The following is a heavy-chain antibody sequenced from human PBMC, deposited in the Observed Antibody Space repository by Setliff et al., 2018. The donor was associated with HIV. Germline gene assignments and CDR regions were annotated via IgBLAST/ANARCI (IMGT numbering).Heavy chain of an antibody. V-gene: IGHV3-21*04. CDR2: ISRGGRTK. CDR3: ARARDDSYGSGSYYKGMDV. J-gene: IGHJ6*02. Sequence: SGESLKISCAASGFTFSSYSMNWVRQAPGKGLEWVSSISRGGRTKYYADSVKGRFSISRDNAKNSLYLQMNSLRAEDTALYYCARARDDSYGSGSYYKGMDVWGQGTTVTVSS. D-gene: IGHD3-10*01. CDR1: GFTFSSYS.